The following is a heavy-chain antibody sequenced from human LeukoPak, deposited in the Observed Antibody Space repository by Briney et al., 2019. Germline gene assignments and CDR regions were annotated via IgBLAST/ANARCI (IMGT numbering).Heavy chain of an antibody. CDR2: IDTDGSST. V-gene: IGHV3-74*01. CDR1: GFTFSSYW. J-gene: IGHJ4*02. CDR3: TRGYVGIDY. Sequence: GGSLRLSCAASGFTFSSYWMHWVRQTPEKGLVWVSRIDTDGSSTIYADSVKGRFTISRDNAKNTLFLQMNSLRAEDTAVYYCTRGYVGIDYWGQGTLVTVSS. D-gene: IGHD5-12*01.